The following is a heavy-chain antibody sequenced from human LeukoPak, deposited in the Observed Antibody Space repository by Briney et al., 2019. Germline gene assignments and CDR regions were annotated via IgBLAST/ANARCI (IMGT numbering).Heavy chain of an antibody. D-gene: IGHD6-13*01. V-gene: IGHV3-21*04. J-gene: IGHJ4*02. CDR3: AKGEAAANNLFDY. Sequence: GGSLRLSCAASGFTFSSYDMNWVRQAPGKGLEWVSSISSSSTYIYYADSVKGRFTISRDNAKNSLYLQMNSLRAEDTALYYCAKGEAAANNLFDYWGQGTLVTVSS. CDR2: ISSSSTYI. CDR1: GFTFSSYD.